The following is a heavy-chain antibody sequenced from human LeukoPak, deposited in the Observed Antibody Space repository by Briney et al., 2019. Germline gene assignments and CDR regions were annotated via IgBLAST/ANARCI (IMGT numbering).Heavy chain of an antibody. CDR3: ARTSRINMVLDP. D-gene: IGHD3-10*01. J-gene: IGHJ5*02. Sequence: SETLSLTCGVSGGSISNTNWWTWVRQPPGKGLEWIGEIYHSGSTNYNPSLKSRVTISVDKSKNQFSLKLSSVTAADTAVYYCARTSRINMVLDPWGQGTLVTVS. CDR2: IYHSGST. V-gene: IGHV4/OR15-8*01. CDR1: GGSISNTNW.